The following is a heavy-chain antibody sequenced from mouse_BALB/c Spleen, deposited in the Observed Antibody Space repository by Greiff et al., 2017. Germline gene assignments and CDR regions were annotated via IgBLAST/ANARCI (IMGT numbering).Heavy chain of an antibody. V-gene: IGHV3-8*02. J-gene: IGHJ1*01. CDR3: ARYCSNYYGSHWYFDV. D-gene: IGHD1-1*01. CDR2: ISYSGST. Sequence: EVQVVESGPSLVKPSQTLSLPCSVTGDSITSGYWNWIRKFPGNKLEYMGYISYSGSTYYNPSLKSRISITRDTSKNQYYLQLNSVTTEDTATYYCARYCSNYYGSHWYFDVWGAGTTVTVSS. CDR1: GDSITSGY.